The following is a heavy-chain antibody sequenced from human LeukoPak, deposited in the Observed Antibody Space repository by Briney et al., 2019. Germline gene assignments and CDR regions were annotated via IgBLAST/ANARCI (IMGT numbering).Heavy chain of an antibody. CDR1: GGSFSGYY. V-gene: IGHV4-34*01. D-gene: IGHD3-3*01. J-gene: IGHJ4*02. CDR3: ARPPYYDFWNGYYPDY. CDR2: INHSGST. Sequence: SETLSLTCAVYGGSFSGYYWSWIRQPPGKGLEWIGEINHSGSTNYNPSLKSRVTISVDTSKNQFSLKLSSVTASDTAMYYCARPPYYDFWNGYYPDYWGQGTLVTVSS.